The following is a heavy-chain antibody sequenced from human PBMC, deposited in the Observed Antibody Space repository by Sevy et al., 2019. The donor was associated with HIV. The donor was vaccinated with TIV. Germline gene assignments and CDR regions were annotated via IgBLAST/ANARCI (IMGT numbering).Heavy chain of an antibody. J-gene: IGHJ4*02. CDR1: GGSISSSSYY. Sequence: SETLSLTCTVSGGSISSSSYYWGWIRQPPGKGLEWIGSIYYSGSTYYNPSLKSRLTISVNTSKNQFYLKLSSVTAADTAVYYCASLGYCGGDCYSFDYWGQGTLVTVSS. D-gene: IGHD2-21*02. V-gene: IGHV4-39*01. CDR2: IYYSGST. CDR3: ASLGYCGGDCYSFDY.